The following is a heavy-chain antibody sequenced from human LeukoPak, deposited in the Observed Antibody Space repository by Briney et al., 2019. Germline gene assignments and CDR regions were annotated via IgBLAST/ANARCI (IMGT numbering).Heavy chain of an antibody. CDR1: GFTFSSYS. Sequence: GGSLRLSCAASGFTFSSYSMSWFRQAPGKGLEWVGFIRSKAYGGTTEYAASVKGRFTISRDDSKSIAYLQMNSLKTEDTAVYYCTRDFGVGATISDYWGQGTLVTVSS. D-gene: IGHD1-26*01. CDR3: TRDFGVGATISDY. CDR2: IRSKAYGGTT. J-gene: IGHJ4*02. V-gene: IGHV3-49*03.